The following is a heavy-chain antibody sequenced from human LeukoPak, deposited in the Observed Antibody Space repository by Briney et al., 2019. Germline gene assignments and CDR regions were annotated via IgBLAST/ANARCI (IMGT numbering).Heavy chain of an antibody. V-gene: IGHV3-74*01. CDR1: GFTFSSDW. CDR3: GRALGSPLDY. D-gene: IGHD1-26*01. CDR2: INSDGSST. Sequence: GGSLRLSCAASGFTFSSDWMHWVRQVPGKGVVWVSRINSDGSSTAYADSVKGRFTISRDNAKNTLYLQMNSLRVEDTAVYYCGRALGSPLDYWGQGTLVTVSS. J-gene: IGHJ4*02.